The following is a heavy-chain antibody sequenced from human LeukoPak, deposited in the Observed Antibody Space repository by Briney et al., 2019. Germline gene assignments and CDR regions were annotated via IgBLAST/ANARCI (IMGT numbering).Heavy chain of an antibody. J-gene: IGHJ6*02. D-gene: IGHD6-13*01. V-gene: IGHV1-69*13. CDR3: ARLPHSSSFYYYGMDV. CDR2: IIPIFGTA. CDR1: GGTFSSYA. Sequence: GASVKVSCKASGGTFSSYAISWVRQAPGQGLEWMGGIIPIFGTANYAQKFQGRVTITADESTSTAYMELSSLRSEDTAVYYCARLPHSSSFYYYGMDVWGQGTTATVSS.